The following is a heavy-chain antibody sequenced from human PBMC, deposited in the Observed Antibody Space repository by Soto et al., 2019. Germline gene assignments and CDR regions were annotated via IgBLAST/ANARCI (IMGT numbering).Heavy chain of an antibody. J-gene: IGHJ4*02. CDR3: ARVGGTVTSDY. CDR1: GFPFSSYG. V-gene: IGHV3-33*01. Sequence: QVHLVESGGGVVQPGRSLRLSCAASGFPFSSYGMHWVRQAPGKGLEWLALIYYDGSKEYYAESVRGRFTISRDNSKNTLFLQMNGLRADDTAVYFCARVGGTVTSDYWGQGTLVTVSS. D-gene: IGHD4-17*01. CDR2: IYYDGSKE.